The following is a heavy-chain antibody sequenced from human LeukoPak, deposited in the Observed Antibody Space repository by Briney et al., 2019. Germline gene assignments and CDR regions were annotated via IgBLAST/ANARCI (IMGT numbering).Heavy chain of an antibody. J-gene: IGHJ4*02. CDR3: AKDDYGDFDY. CDR1: GFTFSSYA. CDR2: VSGCGGSA. Sequence: GGSLRLSCAASGFTFSSYAMRWVRQAPGKGLEWVSAVSGCGGSAYYADSVKGRFTISRDNSKNTLYLQMNSLRAEDTAVYYCAKDDYGDFDYWGQGTLVTVSS. D-gene: IGHD4-17*01. V-gene: IGHV3-23*01.